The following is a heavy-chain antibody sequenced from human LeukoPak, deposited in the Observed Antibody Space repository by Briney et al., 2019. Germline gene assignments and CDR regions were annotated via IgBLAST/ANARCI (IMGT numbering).Heavy chain of an antibody. Sequence: SGPTLVNPTQTLALTCTFSGFSLSTRGMCVSWIRQPPGKALEWLTRIDWDDDKYYSTSLKTRLTISKDTSKNQVVLTMTNIDPVDTATYYCARTTQYSQPDYWGQGILVTVSS. CDR1: GFSLSTRGMC. J-gene: IGHJ4*02. CDR2: IDWDDDK. CDR3: ARTTQYSQPDY. V-gene: IGHV2-70*11. D-gene: IGHD5-18*01.